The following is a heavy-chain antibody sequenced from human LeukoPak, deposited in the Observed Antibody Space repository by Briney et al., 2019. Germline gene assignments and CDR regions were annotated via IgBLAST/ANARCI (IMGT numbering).Heavy chain of an antibody. D-gene: IGHD3-10*01. CDR1: GGTFSSYA. Sequence: ASVKVSCKASGGTFSSYAISWVRQAPGQGLEWMGGIIPIFGTANYSQKFQGRVTITADESTSTAYMELSSLRSEDTHGYYCARVARRYYGSGSDFDYWGQGTLVTVSS. J-gene: IGHJ4*02. CDR2: IIPIFGTA. CDR3: ARVARRYYGSGSDFDY. V-gene: IGHV1-69*13.